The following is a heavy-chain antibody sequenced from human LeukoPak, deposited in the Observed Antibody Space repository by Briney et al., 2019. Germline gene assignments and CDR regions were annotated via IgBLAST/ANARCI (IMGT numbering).Heavy chain of an antibody. CDR3: ARSGYCSGGSCYNRGNWFDP. CDR1: GYTFTSYD. J-gene: IGHJ5*02. Sequence: ASVKVSCKASGYTFTSYDINWVRQATGQGLEWMGWMNPNSGNTGYAQKFQGRVTMTRNTSISTAYMELSSLRSEDTAVYYCARSGYCSGGSCYNRGNWFDPWGQETLVTVSS. D-gene: IGHD2-15*01. V-gene: IGHV1-8*01. CDR2: MNPNSGNT.